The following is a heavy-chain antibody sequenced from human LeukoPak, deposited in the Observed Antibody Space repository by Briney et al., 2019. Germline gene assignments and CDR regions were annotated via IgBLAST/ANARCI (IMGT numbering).Heavy chain of an antibody. CDR2: LSSGGGST. D-gene: IGHD6-13*01. Sequence: GGSLRLSCAASGFTFSNYAMSWVRQAPGKGLEWVSGLSSGGGSTYYADSGKGRFTISRDNSKNALYLQMNSLRAEDTAVYYCAKLNGYSSSWFDYWGQGTLVTVSS. CDR1: GFTFSNYA. J-gene: IGHJ4*02. CDR3: AKLNGYSSSWFDY. V-gene: IGHV3-23*01.